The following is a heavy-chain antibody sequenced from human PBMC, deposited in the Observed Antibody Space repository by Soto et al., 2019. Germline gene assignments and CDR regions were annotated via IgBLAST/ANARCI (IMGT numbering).Heavy chain of an antibody. V-gene: IGHV3-48*02. CDR2: ITSDTKTI. Sequence: EVQLVESGGDLVQRGGSLRLSCAASGFTFNIYSMNWVRQAPGKGLEWFSYITSDTKTIKYADSVKGRFTISRDNAKNSVYLQMNSLRDADTAVYYCAGSVEGHFDYWGQGTVVTVSS. J-gene: IGHJ4*02. CDR1: GFTFNIYS. D-gene: IGHD6-19*01. CDR3: AGSVEGHFDY.